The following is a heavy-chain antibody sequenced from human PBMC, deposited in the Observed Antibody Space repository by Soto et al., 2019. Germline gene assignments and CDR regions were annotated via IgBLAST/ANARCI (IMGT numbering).Heavy chain of an antibody. CDR1: GFSVRTNY. J-gene: IGHJ4*02. CDR3: ARAGVTPDFFDY. Sequence: GGSLRLSXAASGFSVRTNYMSWVRQSPGKGLEWVSVFESGGSIYYADSVKGRFIISRDDAKNTVYLQMNYLRAEDTAVYYCARAGVTPDFFDYWGQGTLVTVSS. CDR2: FESGGSI. D-gene: IGHD2-21*02. V-gene: IGHV3-53*01.